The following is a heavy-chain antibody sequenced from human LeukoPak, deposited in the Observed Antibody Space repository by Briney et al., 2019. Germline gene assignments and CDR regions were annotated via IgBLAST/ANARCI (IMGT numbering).Heavy chain of an antibody. J-gene: IGHJ6*02. V-gene: IGHV1-69*13. CDR3: ARDRGYCTNGVCYGGYYYYGMDV. CDR1: GYTFTGYY. D-gene: IGHD2-8*01. Sequence: SVKVSCKASGYTFTGYYMHWVRQAPGQGLEWMGGIIPIFGTANYAQKFQGRVTITADESTSTAYMELSSLRSEDTAVYYCARDRGYCTNGVCYGGYYYYGMDVWGQGTTVTVSS. CDR2: IIPIFGTA.